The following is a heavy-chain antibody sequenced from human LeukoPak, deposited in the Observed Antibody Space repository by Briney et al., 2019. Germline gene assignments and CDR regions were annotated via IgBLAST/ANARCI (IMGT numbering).Heavy chain of an antibody. V-gene: IGHV1-18*01. J-gene: IGHJ4*02. CDR3: AREQYYDFWSGSWDY. Sequence: ASLTDSCKASGYTFRNYGISWVRQAPGQGLEWMGWIRTDNGNTDYAETFQGRVTMTTDTFTNTVYMQLRSLRSDDTAVYYCAREQYYDFWSGSWDYWGQGTLVTVSS. D-gene: IGHD3-3*01. CDR1: GYTFRNYG. CDR2: IRTDNGNT.